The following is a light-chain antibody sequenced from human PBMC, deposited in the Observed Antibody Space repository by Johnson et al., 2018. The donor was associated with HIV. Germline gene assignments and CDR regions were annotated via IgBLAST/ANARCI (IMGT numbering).Light chain of an antibody. J-gene: IGLJ1*01. Sequence: QSVLTQPPSVSAAPGQKVTISCSGSSSNIGNNYVSWYQQLPGTAPKLLMYEDNERPSGIPDRFSGSKSGTSATLGISGLPTGDEADYFCGTWDSSLSALYVFGTGTKVTVL. CDR2: EDN. CDR3: GTWDSSLSALYV. V-gene: IGLV1-51*02. CDR1: SSNIGNNY.